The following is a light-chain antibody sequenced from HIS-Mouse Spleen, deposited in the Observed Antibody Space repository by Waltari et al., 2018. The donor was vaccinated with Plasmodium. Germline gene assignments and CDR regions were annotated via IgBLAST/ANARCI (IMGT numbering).Light chain of an antibody. CDR3: YSTDSSGNHRV. V-gene: IGLV3-10*01. Sequence: SSELTQPPSVSVPTGPTSSIPCTGDASPKKHADMYQQKSGQAPVRVIYEDSKRPSGIPERFSGSSSGTMATLTISGAQVEDEADYYCYSTDSSGNHRVFGGGTKLTVL. CDR1: ASPKKH. J-gene: IGLJ3*02. CDR2: EDS.